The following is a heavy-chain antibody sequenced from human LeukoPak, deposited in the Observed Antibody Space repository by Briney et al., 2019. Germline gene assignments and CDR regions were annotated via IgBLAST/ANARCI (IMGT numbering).Heavy chain of an antibody. D-gene: IGHD2-2*01. V-gene: IGHV3-23*01. CDR2: ISGSGGST. CDR3: AKGGDIVVVPAAMPPDY. J-gene: IGHJ4*02. Sequence: GGSLRLSFAASGFTFSSYAMSWVRQAPGKGLEWVSAISGSGGSTYYADSVKGRFTISRDNSKNTLYLQMNSLRAEDTAVYYCAKGGDIVVVPAAMPPDYWGQGTLVTVSS. CDR1: GFTFSSYA.